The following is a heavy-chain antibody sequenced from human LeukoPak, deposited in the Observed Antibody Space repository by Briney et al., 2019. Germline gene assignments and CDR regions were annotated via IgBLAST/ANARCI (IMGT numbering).Heavy chain of an antibody. V-gene: IGHV3-21*01. CDR2: ISSSSSYI. CDR3: ASLFSGSIAVAGTVGPRDY. J-gene: IGHJ4*02. Sequence: GGSLRLSCAASGFTFSSYSMNWVRQAPGKGLEWVSSISSSSSYIYYADSVKGRFTISRDNAKNSLYLQMNSLRAEDTPVYYCASLFSGSIAVAGTVGPRDYWGQGTLVTVSS. CDR1: GFTFSSYS. D-gene: IGHD6-19*01.